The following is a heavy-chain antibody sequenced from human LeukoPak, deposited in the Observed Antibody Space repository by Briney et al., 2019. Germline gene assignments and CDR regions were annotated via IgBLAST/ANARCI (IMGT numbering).Heavy chain of an antibody. Sequence: SETLSLTCTGSGGSVSSTHYWGWIRQPPGKGLGGFGRIYYGGSTYYNASLRSRVTTSVDTSKNQFSLKLSSVTAADTAVYYCAKSTFYYDTFVNAFDFWGQGTVVTVSS. CDR1: GGSVSSTHY. V-gene: IGHV4-39*07. CDR3: AKSTFYYDTFVNAFDF. J-gene: IGHJ3*01. D-gene: IGHD3-22*01. CDR2: IYYGGST.